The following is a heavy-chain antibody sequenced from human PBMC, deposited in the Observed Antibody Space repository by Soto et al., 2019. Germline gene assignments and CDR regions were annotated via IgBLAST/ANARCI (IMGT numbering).Heavy chain of an antibody. CDR1: GFTFSSYW. J-gene: IGHJ4*02. V-gene: IGHV3-74*01. CDR3: ARGLPNFSSFDS. D-gene: IGHD5-12*01. Sequence: EVQLVESGGGLVQPGESLILSCAASGFTFSSYWMHWIRQAPGKGLVWVARVSSDGSSTVYANSVTGRLTISRDNAKNTLSLQMNSLGDEDTAVYYCARGLPNFSSFDSWGQGTLVTVSS. CDR2: VSSDGSST.